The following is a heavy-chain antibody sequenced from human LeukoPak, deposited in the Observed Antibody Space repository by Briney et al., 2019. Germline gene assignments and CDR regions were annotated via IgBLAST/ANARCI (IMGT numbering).Heavy chain of an antibody. Sequence: ASVKVSCKASGYTFTAYYIHWVRQAPGQGLEWMGWISPSTGGTNYAQKFQGRVTITRDTSINTAYMDLSRLASDDTALYYCARDHNSENWGSLGGWGQGTLVTVSS. CDR2: ISPSTGGT. J-gene: IGHJ4*02. CDR1: GYTFTAYY. V-gene: IGHV1-2*02. CDR3: ARDHNSENWGSLGG. D-gene: IGHD7-27*01.